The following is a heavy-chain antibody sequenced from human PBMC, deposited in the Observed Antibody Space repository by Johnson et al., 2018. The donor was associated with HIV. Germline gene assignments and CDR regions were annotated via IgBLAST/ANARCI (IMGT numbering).Heavy chain of an antibody. Sequence: QVQLVESGGGVVQPGGSLRLSCAASGLTLSRCDMHWVRQAPGKGLEWVAFIRYDGSNKYYEDSVKGRFTISRDNSKNTLYLQMNSLISEDTAVYYCAKWVVATAAGGVALDIWGPGTMVTVS. CDR1: GLTLSRCD. CDR2: IRYDGSNK. J-gene: IGHJ3*02. V-gene: IGHV3-30*02. D-gene: IGHD2-2*01. CDR3: AKWVVATAAGGVALDI.